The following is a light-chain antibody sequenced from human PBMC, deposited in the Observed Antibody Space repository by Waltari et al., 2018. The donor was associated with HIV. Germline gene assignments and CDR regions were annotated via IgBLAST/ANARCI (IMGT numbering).Light chain of an antibody. V-gene: IGKV1-39*01. CDR1: QTISNS. Sequence: DIRMTQSPSSLSASIGDRVTITCRASQTISNSLNWYQQTPGQAPKLLLYTASRLQSGVPSRFSGSSSVTDCTLTISSLQPDDFATYYCQQSYGTPLTFGGGTRVELK. CDR3: QQSYGTPLT. J-gene: IGKJ4*01. CDR2: TAS.